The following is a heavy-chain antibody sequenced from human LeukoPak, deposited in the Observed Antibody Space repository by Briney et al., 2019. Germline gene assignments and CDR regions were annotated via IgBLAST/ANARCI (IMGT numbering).Heavy chain of an antibody. Sequence: ASLKVSCKPSGDTFTGYYMHWVRQAPGQGLEWMGWIHPNSGGTNYAQKFQGRVTMTRDTSISTAYMELSRLRSDDTAVYYCARSIAAAGTPRGYWGQGTLVTVSS. CDR1: GDTFTGYY. D-gene: IGHD6-13*01. V-gene: IGHV1-2*02. CDR2: IHPNSGGT. CDR3: ARSIAAAGTPRGY. J-gene: IGHJ4*02.